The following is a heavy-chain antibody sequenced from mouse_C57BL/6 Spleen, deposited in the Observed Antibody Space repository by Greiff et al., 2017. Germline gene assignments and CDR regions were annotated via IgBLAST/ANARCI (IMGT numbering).Heavy chain of an antibody. J-gene: IGHJ2*01. V-gene: IGHV5-4*01. Sequence: EVKVVESGGGLVQPVGSLTLSCAASGFTFSSYAMSWVRQTPEKRLEWVATISDGGSYTYYPDNVQGRFTISRDNAKNNLYLQMSHLKSEDTAMYYCARDWDYYGSSHDWCEGTTLTVSS. CDR3: ARDWDYYGSSHD. CDR2: ISDGGSYT. D-gene: IGHD1-1*01. CDR1: GFTFSSYA.